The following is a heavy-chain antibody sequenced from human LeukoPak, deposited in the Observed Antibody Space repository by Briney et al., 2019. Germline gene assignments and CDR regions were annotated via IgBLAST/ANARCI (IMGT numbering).Heavy chain of an antibody. Sequence: PGGSLRLSCAASGFTFRNYYMIWIRQAPGKGLEWLSYISSNGNTVYYADSVKGRFTISRDNAKNSLYLQMNSLRAEDTAVYYCAKLYILASRLPFGDYWGQGTLVTVSS. CDR2: ISSNGNTV. D-gene: IGHD2-21*01. J-gene: IGHJ4*02. CDR3: AKLYILASRLPFGDY. V-gene: IGHV3-11*01. CDR1: GFTFRNYY.